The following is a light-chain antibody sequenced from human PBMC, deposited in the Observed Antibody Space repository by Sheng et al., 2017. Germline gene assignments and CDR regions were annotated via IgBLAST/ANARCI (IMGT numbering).Light chain of an antibody. V-gene: IGKV3-20*01. Sequence: ETVLTQSPATLSLSPGDRATFSCRASQSIGTYLAWYQQKPGQAPRLLIYDASTRATGIPDRFSGSGSGTDFTLTISRLEPEDFVVYYCQQYGSSPWTFGQGTKVEIK. J-gene: IGKJ1*01. CDR1: QSIGTY. CDR3: QQYGSSPWT. CDR2: DAS.